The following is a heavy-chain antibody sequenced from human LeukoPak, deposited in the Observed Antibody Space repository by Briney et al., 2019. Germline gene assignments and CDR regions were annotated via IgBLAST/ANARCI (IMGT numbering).Heavy chain of an antibody. V-gene: IGHV3-9*01. Sequence: GGSLRLSCAASGFTFDDYAMHWVRQAPGKGLEWVSGISWNSGSIGYADSVKGRFTISRDNAKNSLYLQMNSLGAEDTALYYCAKDGRAVVAATFDYWGQGTLVTVSS. D-gene: IGHD2-15*01. CDR2: ISWNSGSI. CDR1: GFTFDDYA. J-gene: IGHJ4*02. CDR3: AKDGRAVVAATFDY.